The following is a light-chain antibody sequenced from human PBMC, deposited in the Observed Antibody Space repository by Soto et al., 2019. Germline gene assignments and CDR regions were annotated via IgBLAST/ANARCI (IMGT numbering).Light chain of an antibody. Sequence: QSVLTQPPSVSAAPGQKVTISCSGSSSNIGNNYVSWYQQPPGTAPKLLVYDNNNRPSGIPDRFSGSKSATSATLGITGLQTGDEADYYCGTWDSSLSAYNYVFGTGTKVTVL. CDR3: GTWDSSLSAYNYV. J-gene: IGLJ1*01. CDR1: SSNIGNNY. CDR2: DNN. V-gene: IGLV1-51*01.